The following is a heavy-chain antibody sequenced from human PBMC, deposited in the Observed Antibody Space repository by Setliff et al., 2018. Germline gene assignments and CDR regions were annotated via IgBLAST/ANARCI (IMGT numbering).Heavy chain of an antibody. V-gene: IGHV1-18*04. CDR2: ISVYGGNT. Sequence: ASVKVSCKASGYTFTGYYMHWVRQAPGQGLEWMGWISVYGGNTDYAQSLQDRVTMTRDTSTNTVYMELKSLRSDDTGMYYCARDLHPPGLAAAVVLGYWGLGTLVTVSS. CDR1: GYTFTGYY. CDR3: ARDLHPPGLAAAVVLGY. J-gene: IGHJ4*02. D-gene: IGHD6-25*01.